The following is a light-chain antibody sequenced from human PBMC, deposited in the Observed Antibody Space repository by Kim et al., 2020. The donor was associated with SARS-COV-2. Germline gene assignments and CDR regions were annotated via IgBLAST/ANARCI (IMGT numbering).Light chain of an antibody. CDR1: KGISTN. CDR2: GSS. V-gene: IGKV1-27*01. J-gene: IGKJ2*01. Sequence: CEGGRVRITGGASKGISTNLAWCKPNPGQAPTLLLYGSSARQSGAPSRFSGGGSGTNFTLIITGLQPEDVATYYGQKYSSAPYAFGAGTKLEI. CDR3: QKYSSAPYA.